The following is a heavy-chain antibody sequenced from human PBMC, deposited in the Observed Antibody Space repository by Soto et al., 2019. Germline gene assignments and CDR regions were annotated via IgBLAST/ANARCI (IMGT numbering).Heavy chain of an antibody. J-gene: IGHJ6*02. CDR2: IDPSDSYT. CDR1: GYSFTSYW. V-gene: IGHV5-10-1*01. Sequence: GESLKISCKGSGYSFTSYWISWVRQMPGKGLEWMGRIDPSDSYTNYSPSFQGHVTISADKSISTAHLQWSSLKASDTAMYYCAAAPYCSGGSCYPFYYYYYGMDVWGQGTTVTVSS. D-gene: IGHD2-15*01. CDR3: AAAPYCSGGSCYPFYYYYYGMDV.